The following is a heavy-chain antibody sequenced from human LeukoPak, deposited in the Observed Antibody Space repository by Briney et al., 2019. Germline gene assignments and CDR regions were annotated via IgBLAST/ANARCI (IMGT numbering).Heavy chain of an antibody. CDR2: ISGSGGSK. CDR3: AKDRFVIVVVIRRFGAFDI. Sequence: GGSLRLSCAASGFTFSSYAMSWVREAPGKGLEWVSAISGSGGSKYYADSVKGRFTISRDNSKHTLYRQMNSLRAEDTAVYYWAKDRFVIVVVIRRFGAFDIWGQGTMVTVSS. CDR1: GFTFSSYA. D-gene: IGHD3-22*01. J-gene: IGHJ3*02. V-gene: IGHV3-23*01.